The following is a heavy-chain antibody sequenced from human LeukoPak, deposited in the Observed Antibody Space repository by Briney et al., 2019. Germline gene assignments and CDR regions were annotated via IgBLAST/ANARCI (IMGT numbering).Heavy chain of an antibody. J-gene: IGHJ5*02. CDR3: TRDPLIVGAPASFWFDP. D-gene: IGHD1-26*01. V-gene: IGHV1-2*02. CDR2: INPNSGGT. CDR1: GYTFTGYY. Sequence: ASVKVSCKASGYTFTGYYMHWVRQAPGQGLEWMGWINPNSGGTNYAQKFQGRVTMTRDTSISTAYMELSRLRSDDTAVYYCTRDPLIVGAPASFWFDPWGQGTLVTVSS.